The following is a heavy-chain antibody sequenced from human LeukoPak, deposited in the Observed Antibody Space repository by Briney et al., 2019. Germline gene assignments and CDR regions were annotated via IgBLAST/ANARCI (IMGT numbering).Heavy chain of an antibody. V-gene: IGHV3-21*01. CDR1: GFTFSDYR. CDR2: ISGGSSDI. J-gene: IGHJ4*02. CDR3: ARDDPSMIAALHY. Sequence: GGSLRLSCAASGFTFSDYRMNWVRQAPGKGLEWVSSISGGSSDIYYAASVKGRVTISRDNAKNSVHLQMDSLRAEDTAVYYCARDDPSMIAALHYWGQGTLVTVSS. D-gene: IGHD6-6*01.